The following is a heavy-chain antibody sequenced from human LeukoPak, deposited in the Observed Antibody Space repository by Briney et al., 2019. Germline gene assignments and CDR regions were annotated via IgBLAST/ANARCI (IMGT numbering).Heavy chain of an antibody. V-gene: IGHV4-39*07. D-gene: IGHD5-18*01. CDR1: GGSISSSSYY. Sequence: ETSETLSLTCTVSGGSISSSSYYWGWIRQPPGKGLEWIGSIYYSGSTYYNPSLKSRVTMSVDTSKNQFSLKLSSVTAADTAVYYCARTLDTAIQTYWYFDLWGRGTLVTVSS. CDR2: IYYSGST. CDR3: ARTLDTAIQTYWYFDL. J-gene: IGHJ2*01.